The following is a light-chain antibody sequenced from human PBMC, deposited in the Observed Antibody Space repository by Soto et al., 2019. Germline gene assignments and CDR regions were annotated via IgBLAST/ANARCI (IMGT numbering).Light chain of an antibody. V-gene: IGKV2-24*01. J-gene: IGKJ4*01. CDR2: RVS. Sequence: EIVMTQSPLSSAVTLGQPASISCGSSQSLVHSDGNTYLSWLHVGPGQSPRPLIYRVSDRFPGVPDRFTGSGAETNFTLKISRVEAEDVGTYHCTQTTQFPLTFGVGTKV. CDR3: TQTTQFPLT. CDR1: QSLVHSDGNTY.